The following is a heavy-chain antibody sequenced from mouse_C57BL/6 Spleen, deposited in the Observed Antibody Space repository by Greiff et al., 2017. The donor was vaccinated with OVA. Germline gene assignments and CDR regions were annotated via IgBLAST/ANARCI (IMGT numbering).Heavy chain of an antibody. CDR3: ARNYGSSSAWFAY. CDR2: ISSGSSTI. J-gene: IGHJ3*01. D-gene: IGHD1-1*01. CDR1: GFTFSDYG. V-gene: IGHV5-17*01. Sequence: EVKLVESGGGLVKPGGSLKLSCAASGFTFSDYGMHWVRQAPEKGLEWVAYISSGSSTIYYADTVKGRFTITRDNAKNTQFLQMTSLRSEDTAMYYCARNYGSSSAWFAYWGQGTLVTVSA.